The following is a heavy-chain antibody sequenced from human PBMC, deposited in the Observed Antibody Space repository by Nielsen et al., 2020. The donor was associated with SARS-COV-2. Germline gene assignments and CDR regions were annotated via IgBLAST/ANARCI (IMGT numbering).Heavy chain of an antibody. CDR1: GGSISSGGYY. J-gene: IGHJ3*02. D-gene: IGHD3-3*01. CDR3: ARAGRITIFGVVDAFDI. V-gene: IGHV4-31*03. Sequence: SETLSLTCTVSGGSISSGGYYWSWIRQHPGKGLEWIGYIYYSGSTYYNPSLKSRVTISVGTSKNQFSLKLSSVTAADTAVYYCARAGRITIFGVVDAFDIWGQGTMVTVSS. CDR2: IYYSGST.